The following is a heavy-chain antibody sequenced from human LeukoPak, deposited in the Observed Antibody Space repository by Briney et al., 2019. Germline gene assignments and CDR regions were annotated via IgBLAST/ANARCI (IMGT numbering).Heavy chain of an antibody. D-gene: IGHD2-15*01. V-gene: IGHV4-59*01. Sequence: SETLSLTCTVSGGSISSYYWSWIRQPPGKGLEWIGYIYYSGSTKYNPSLKSRVTISVDTSKNQFSLKLSSVTAADTAVYYCARAIRCSGGSCWRYYYMDVWGKGTTVTISS. CDR2: IYYSGST. J-gene: IGHJ6*03. CDR1: GGSISSYY. CDR3: ARAIRCSGGSCWRYYYMDV.